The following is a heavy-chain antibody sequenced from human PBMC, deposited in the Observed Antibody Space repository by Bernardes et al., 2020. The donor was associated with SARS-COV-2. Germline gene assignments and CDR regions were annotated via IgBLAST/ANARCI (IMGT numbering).Heavy chain of an antibody. CDR3: ARAPSGRYPGILES. V-gene: IGHV4-61*01. D-gene: IGHD1-26*01. Sequence: SETLSLTCTVSGGSVSSGSHYWSWIRQPPGKGLEWIGYIYYSGLTNYNPSLQSRVTISLDMSENQISLRLDSLTAADTAIYYCARAPSGRYPGILESWGQGTLVTVSS. CDR2: IYYSGLT. J-gene: IGHJ4*02. CDR1: GGSVSSGSHY.